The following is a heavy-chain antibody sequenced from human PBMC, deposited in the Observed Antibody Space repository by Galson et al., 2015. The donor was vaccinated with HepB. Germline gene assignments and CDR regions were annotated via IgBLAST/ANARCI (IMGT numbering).Heavy chain of an antibody. CDR2: IYSGGST. J-gene: IGHJ3*02. Sequence: SLRLSCAASGFTVSSNYMSWVRQAPGKGLEWVSVIYSGGSTYYADSVKGRFTISRDNSKNTLYLQMNSLRAEDTAVYYCARDGPDTYYDILSPRATRAFDIWGQGTMVTVSS. V-gene: IGHV3-66*01. CDR3: ARDGPDTYYDILSPRATRAFDI. D-gene: IGHD3-9*01. CDR1: GFTVSSNY.